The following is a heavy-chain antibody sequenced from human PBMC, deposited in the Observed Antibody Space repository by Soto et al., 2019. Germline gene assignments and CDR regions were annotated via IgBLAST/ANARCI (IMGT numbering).Heavy chain of an antibody. V-gene: IGHV1-2*04. J-gene: IGHJ6*03. D-gene: IGHD3-10*01. CDR1: GYTFTGYY. CDR2: INPNSGGT. Sequence: ASVKVSCKASGYTFTGYYMHWVRQAPGQGLEWMGWINPNSGGTNYAQKFQGWVTMTRDTSISTAYMELSRLRSDDTAVYYCARAGGLLGGTLNYYYYMDVWGKGTTVTVSS. CDR3: ARAGGLLGGTLNYYYYMDV.